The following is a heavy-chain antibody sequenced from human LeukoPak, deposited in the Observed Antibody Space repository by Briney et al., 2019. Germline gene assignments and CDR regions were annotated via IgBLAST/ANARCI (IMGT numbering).Heavy chain of an antibody. CDR2: FDPEDGET. J-gene: IGHJ3*02. CDR3: ATTEYYYDSSGDAFDI. D-gene: IGHD3-22*01. CDR1: GYTLTELS. Sequence: ASVKASCKVSGYTLTELSMHWVRQAPGKGLEWMGGFDPEDGETICAQKFQGRVTMTEDTSTDTAYMELSSLRSEDTAVYYCATTEYYYDSSGDAFDIWGQGTMVTVSS. V-gene: IGHV1-24*01.